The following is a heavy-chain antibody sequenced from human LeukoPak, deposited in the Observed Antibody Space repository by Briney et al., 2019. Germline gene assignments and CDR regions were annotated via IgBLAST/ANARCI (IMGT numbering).Heavy chain of an antibody. Sequence: PGGSLRLSCAASRFTFSDSSMNWVRQAPGKGLEWISYISSTSTIIYYADSVMGRFTISRDNAKNSMYLQMNSLRAEDTAVYYCVREPSQGAFDIWGQGTMVTVSS. CDR1: RFTFSDSS. CDR2: ISSTSTII. J-gene: IGHJ3*02. CDR3: VREPSQGAFDI. V-gene: IGHV3-48*01.